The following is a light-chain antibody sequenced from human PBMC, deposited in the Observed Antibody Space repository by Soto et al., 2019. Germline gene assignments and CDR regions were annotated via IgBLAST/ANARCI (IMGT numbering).Light chain of an antibody. Sequence: EIVLAQSPGTLSLSPGDRVTLSSRSSQSVSSNFLAWYQQKPGQAPRLLINGASNRAAGIPDRFSGSGSGTDFTLTISSLEPEDFAVYYCQQRSNWPPTFGQGTKVDI. J-gene: IGKJ1*01. CDR2: GAS. CDR1: QSVSSNF. CDR3: QQRSNWPPT. V-gene: IGKV3D-20*02.